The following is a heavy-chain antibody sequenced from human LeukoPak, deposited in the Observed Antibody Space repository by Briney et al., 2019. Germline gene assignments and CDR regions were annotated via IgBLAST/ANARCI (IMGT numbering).Heavy chain of an antibody. CDR2: IIPIFGTA. J-gene: IGHJ4*02. Sequence: GASVKVFCKASGGTFSSYAISWVRQAPGQGLEWMGRIIPIFGTANYAEKLEGRVTINADKSTSTAYMAVSSLRSEDTAVYYCARDSALWFGERFDYWGQGTLVTVSS. CDR1: GGTFSSYA. CDR3: ARDSALWFGERFDY. D-gene: IGHD3-10*01. V-gene: IGHV1-69*06.